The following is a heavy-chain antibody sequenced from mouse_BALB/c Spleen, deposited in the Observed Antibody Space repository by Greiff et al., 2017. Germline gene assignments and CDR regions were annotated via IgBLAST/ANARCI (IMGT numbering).Heavy chain of an antibody. Sequence: QVQLQQPGAELVRPGASVKLSCKASGYTFTSYWINWVKQRPGQGLEWIGNIYPSDSYTNYNQKFKDKATLTVDKSSSTAYMQLSSPTSEDSAVYYCTKEEGNRYDGGYFDYWGQGTTLTVSS. CDR1: GYTFTSYW. J-gene: IGHJ2*01. CDR2: IYPSDSYT. CDR3: TKEEGNRYDGGYFDY. D-gene: IGHD2-14*01. V-gene: IGHV1-69*02.